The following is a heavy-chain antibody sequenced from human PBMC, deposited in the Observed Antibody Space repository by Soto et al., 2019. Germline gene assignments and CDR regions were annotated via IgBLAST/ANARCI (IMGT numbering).Heavy chain of an antibody. V-gene: IGHV3-30*18. CDR3: AKDWVLGGNSGFDY. J-gene: IGHJ4*02. D-gene: IGHD2-21*02. CDR1: GFTFSSYG. Sequence: GGSLSLSCASSGFTFSSYGGQGVRQAPGKGLEWVAVISYDGSNKYYADSVKGRFTISRDNSKNTLYLQMNSLRAEDTAVYYCAKDWVLGGNSGFDYSGQGTLVTVSS. CDR2: ISYDGSNK.